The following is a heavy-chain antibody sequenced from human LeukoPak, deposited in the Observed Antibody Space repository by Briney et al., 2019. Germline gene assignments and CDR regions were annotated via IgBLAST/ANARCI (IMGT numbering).Heavy chain of an antibody. Sequence: GGSLRLSCAASGFTFSSCGMHWVRQAPGKGLVWVAVISYDGSDKFYADSVKGRFSISRDNSKNTLYLQMNSLRGEDTAVYYCAKDAAGYSTGWYAEYFQRGGQGSLVTVSS. D-gene: IGHD6-19*01. CDR3: AKDAAGYSTGWYAEYFQR. J-gene: IGHJ1*01. CDR1: GFTFSSCG. CDR2: ISYDGSDK. V-gene: IGHV3-30*18.